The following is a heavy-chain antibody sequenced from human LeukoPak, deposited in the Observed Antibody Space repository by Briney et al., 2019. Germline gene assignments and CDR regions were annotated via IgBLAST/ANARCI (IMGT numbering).Heavy chain of an antibody. CDR1: GYSISNGYH. J-gene: IGHJ4*02. V-gene: IGHV4-38-2*01. Sequence: SETLSLTCAVSGYSISNGYHWGWIRQPPGKGLDWIGSVSHSGSTYYIPSLKSRVTISVDTSKNQFSLKLSSVTAADTAVYYCTRGPGYDFWSGYYKRNYFDYWGQGTLVTVSS. D-gene: IGHD3-3*01. CDR2: VSHSGST. CDR3: TRGPGYDFWSGYYKRNYFDY.